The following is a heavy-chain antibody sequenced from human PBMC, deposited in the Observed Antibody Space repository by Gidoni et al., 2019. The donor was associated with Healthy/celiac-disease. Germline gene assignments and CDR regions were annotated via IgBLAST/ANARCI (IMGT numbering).Heavy chain of an antibody. CDR2: DSDT. J-gene: IGHJ3*02. V-gene: IGHV5-51*01. Sequence: DSDTRYSPSFQGQVTISADKSINTAYLQWSSLKASDTAMYYCASGGVVIAHDAFDIWGQGTMVTVSS. D-gene: IGHD2-21*01. CDR3: ASGGVVIAHDAFDI.